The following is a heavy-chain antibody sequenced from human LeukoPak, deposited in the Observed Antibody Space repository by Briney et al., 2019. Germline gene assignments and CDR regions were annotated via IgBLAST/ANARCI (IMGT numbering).Heavy chain of an antibody. J-gene: IGHJ4*02. CDR2: IYYSGST. V-gene: IGHV4-39*01. CDR3: ARHFEPLVEFDY. D-gene: IGHD2-8*02. Sequence: SETLSLTCTVSGGSISSSSYYWGWIRQPPGKGLEWIGSIYYSGSTYYNPSLKSRVTISVDTSKNQFSLKLSSVTAADTAVYYCARHFEPLVEFDYWGQGTLVTVSS. CDR1: GGSISSSSYY.